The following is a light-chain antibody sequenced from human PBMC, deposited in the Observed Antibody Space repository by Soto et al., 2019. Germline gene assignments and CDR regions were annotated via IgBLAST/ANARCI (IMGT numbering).Light chain of an antibody. CDR1: QGISSR. V-gene: IGKV1-12*01. Sequence: DIQMTQSPSSVSASVGDRVTITCRASQGISSRLAWYQQKPGKAPNLLIYSASSLQSGVPSRFSGSASETAFTLTIGSLQPEDFATYYCQQSNSFPLTFGGGTKVEIK. CDR2: SAS. J-gene: IGKJ4*01. CDR3: QQSNSFPLT.